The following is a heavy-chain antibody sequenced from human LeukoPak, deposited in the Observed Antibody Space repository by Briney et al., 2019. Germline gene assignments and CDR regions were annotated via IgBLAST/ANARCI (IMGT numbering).Heavy chain of an antibody. Sequence: SETLSLTCAVYGGSFSGYYWSWIRQPPGKGLEWIGEINHSGATNYNPSLRSRVTISVDTSKNLFSLKLSSVTAADTAVYYCASSRVYSGSWYYYFDNWGQGTLVTVSS. D-gene: IGHD5-12*01. CDR3: ASSRVYSGSWYYYFDN. CDR1: GGSFSGYY. CDR2: INHSGAT. V-gene: IGHV4-34*01. J-gene: IGHJ4*02.